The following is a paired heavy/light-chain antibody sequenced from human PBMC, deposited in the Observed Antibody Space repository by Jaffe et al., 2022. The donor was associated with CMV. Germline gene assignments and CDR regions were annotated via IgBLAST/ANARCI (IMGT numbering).Heavy chain of an antibody. V-gene: IGHV3-48*03. Sequence: DVHLVESGGGLVRPGGSLKLSCAGSGFTFSSFEMNWVRQAPGKGLEFISYISPTSSTIYYADSVKGRFIISRDNAKNSLFLQMNSLRVEDTALYYCAMRGYLPRGGGYFDNWGQGTLVTVSS. J-gene: IGHJ4*02. D-gene: IGHD3-10*01. CDR1: GFTFSSFE. CDR3: AMRGYLPRGGGYFDN. CDR2: ISPTSSTI.
Light chain of an antibody. Sequence: AIQMTQSPSSLSASVGDRVTITCRASQGIRNDLVWYQRKPGKAPKLLIYAASSLQSGVPSRFSGSGSGTDFTLTISSLQPEDFATYSCLQIYNYPWTFGQGTKVEI. CDR2: AAS. CDR1: QGIRND. V-gene: IGKV1-6*01. CDR3: LQIYNYPWT. J-gene: IGKJ1*01.